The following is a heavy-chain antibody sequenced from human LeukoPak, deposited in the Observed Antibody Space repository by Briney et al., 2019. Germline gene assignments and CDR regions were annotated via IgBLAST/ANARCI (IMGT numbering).Heavy chain of an antibody. CDR3: ARTPGTNYYDFWSGYHYFDY. CDR2: ISSNGGST. V-gene: IGHV3-64*01. CDR1: GFTFSSYA. Sequence: GGSLRLSCAASGFTFSSYAMPWVRQAPGKGLEYVSAISSNGGSTYYANSVKGRFTISRDNSKNTLYLQMGSLRAEDMAVYYCARTPGTNYYDFWSGYHYFDYWGQGTLVTVSS. J-gene: IGHJ4*02. D-gene: IGHD3-3*01.